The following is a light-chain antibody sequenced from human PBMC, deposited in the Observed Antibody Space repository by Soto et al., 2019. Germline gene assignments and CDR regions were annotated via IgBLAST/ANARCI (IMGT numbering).Light chain of an antibody. J-gene: IGLJ1*01. CDR3: SSYAGSNNFNV. CDR2: EVS. Sequence: QSVLTQPPSASWSPGQSVTISCTGTSSDVGGYNYVSWYQQHPGKAPKLMIYEVSKRPSGVPDRFSGSKSGNTASLTVSGLQAEDEADYYCSSYAGSNNFNVFGTGSKVTGL. V-gene: IGLV2-8*01. CDR1: SSDVGGYNY.